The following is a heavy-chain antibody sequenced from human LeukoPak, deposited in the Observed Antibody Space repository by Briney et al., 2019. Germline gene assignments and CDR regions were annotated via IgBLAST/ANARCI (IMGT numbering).Heavy chain of an antibody. CDR3: ARGAAGTSFYFDY. CDR2: IYYSGST. V-gene: IGHV4-31*03. CDR1: GGSISSGGYY. Sequence: PSQTLSLTCTVSGGSISSGGYYWSWIRQHPGKGLEWIGYIYYSGSTYYNPSLKSRVTISVDTSKNQFSLKLSSVTAADTAVYYCARGAAGTSFYFDYWGQGTLVTVSS. J-gene: IGHJ4*02. D-gene: IGHD6-13*01.